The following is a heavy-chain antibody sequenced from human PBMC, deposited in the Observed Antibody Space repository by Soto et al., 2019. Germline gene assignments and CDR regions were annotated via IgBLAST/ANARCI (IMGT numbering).Heavy chain of an antibody. Sequence: PSETLSLTCTVSGGSISSYYWSWIRQPPGKGLEWIGYIYYSGSTNYNPSLKSRVTISVDTSKNQFSLKLSSVTAADTAVYYCARDLFGEYYFDYWGQETLVTVSS. D-gene: IGHD3-10*01. J-gene: IGHJ4*02. CDR2: IYYSGST. CDR1: GGSISSYY. V-gene: IGHV4-59*01. CDR3: ARDLFGEYYFDY.